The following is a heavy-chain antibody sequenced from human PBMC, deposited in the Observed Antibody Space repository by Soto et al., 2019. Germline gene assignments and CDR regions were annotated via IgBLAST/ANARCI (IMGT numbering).Heavy chain of an antibody. CDR2: ISTTSSSI. Sequence: PGGSLSLSCAASGFTFSIYSMNWVRQAPGKGLEWISYISTTSSSIYYADSVKGRFTISRDNAKNSLFLQMNSLRDEDTAVYYCARKGVAFDYWGQGALVTVSS. V-gene: IGHV3-48*02. J-gene: IGHJ4*02. D-gene: IGHD3-3*01. CDR1: GFTFSIYS. CDR3: ARKGVAFDY.